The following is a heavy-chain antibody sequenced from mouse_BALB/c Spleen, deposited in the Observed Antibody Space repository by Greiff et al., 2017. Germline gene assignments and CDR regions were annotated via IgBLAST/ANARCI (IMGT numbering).Heavy chain of an antibody. CDR2: SRNKANDYTT. V-gene: IGHV7-1*02. CDR3: ARDAGGSSYDYAMDY. J-gene: IGHJ4*01. CDR1: GFTFSDFY. Sequence: EVQVVESGGGLVQPGGSLRLSCATSGFTFSDFYMEWVRQPPGKRLEWIAASRNKANDYTTEYSASVKGRFIVSRDTSQSILYLQMNALRAEDTAIYYCARDAGGSSYDYAMDYWGQGTSVTVSS. D-gene: IGHD1-1*01.